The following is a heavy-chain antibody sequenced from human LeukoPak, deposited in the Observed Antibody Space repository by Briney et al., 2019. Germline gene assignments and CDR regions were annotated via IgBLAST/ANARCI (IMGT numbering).Heavy chain of an antibody. CDR2: ISWNSGSI. V-gene: IGHV3-9*01. CDR3: ARVPGMVRYYDFWSGLYYFDY. CDR1: GFTFDDYA. Sequence: SLRLSCAASGFTFDDYAMHWVRQAPGKGLEWVSGISWNSGSIGYADSVKGRFTISRDNAKNSLYLQMNSLRAEDTAVYYCARVPGMVRYYDFWSGLYYFDYWGQGTLVTVSS. J-gene: IGHJ4*02. D-gene: IGHD3-3*01.